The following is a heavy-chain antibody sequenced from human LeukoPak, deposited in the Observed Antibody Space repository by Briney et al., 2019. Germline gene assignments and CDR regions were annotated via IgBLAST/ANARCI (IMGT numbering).Heavy chain of an antibody. CDR2: IYTGGST. J-gene: IGHJ4*02. Sequence: PSQTLSLTCTVSGGSISSGSYYWSWIRQAAGKGVEWIGRIYTGGSTNYNPSLKSRVTISVDTSKNQFSLKLSSVTAADTAVYYCARVTYYYDSSGYYYCYFDYWGQGTLVTVSS. CDR1: GGSISSGSYY. V-gene: IGHV4-61*02. D-gene: IGHD3-22*01. CDR3: ARVTYYYDSSGYYYCYFDY.